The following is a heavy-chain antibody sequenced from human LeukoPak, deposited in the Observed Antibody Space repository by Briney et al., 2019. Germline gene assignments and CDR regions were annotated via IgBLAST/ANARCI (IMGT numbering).Heavy chain of an antibody. CDR2: IDPSDSYT. D-gene: IGHD3-10*01. J-gene: IGHJ5*02. V-gene: IGHV5-10-1*01. CDR1: GYSFTSYW. Sequence: GGSLKISCKGSGYSFTSYWISWVRQMPGKGLEWMGRIDPSDSYTNYSPSFQGHVTISADKSISTAYLQWSSLKASDTAMYYCATQVRGVIEWFDPWGQGTLVTVSS. CDR3: ATQVRGVIEWFDP.